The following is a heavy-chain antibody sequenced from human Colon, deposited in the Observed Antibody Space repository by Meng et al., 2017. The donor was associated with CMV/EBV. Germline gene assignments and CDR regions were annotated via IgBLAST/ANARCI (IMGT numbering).Heavy chain of an antibody. J-gene: IGHJ4*02. V-gene: IGHV3-72*01. Sequence: GESLKISCAASGFTFSDYRMDWVRQAPGKGLEWVARIRHKAAGYSTEYGASVKGRFTVSRDDSKNSVYLQMSSLETEDTAVYYCTRDGGNYDFANYRGQGTLVTVSS. CDR3: TRDGGNYDFANY. CDR1: GFTFSDYR. D-gene: IGHD1-7*01. CDR2: IRHKAAGYST.